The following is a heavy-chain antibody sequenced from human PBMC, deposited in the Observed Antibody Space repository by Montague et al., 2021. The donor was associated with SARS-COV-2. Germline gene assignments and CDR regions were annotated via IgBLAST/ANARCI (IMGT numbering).Heavy chain of an antibody. D-gene: IGHD3-9*01. J-gene: IGHJ4*02. CDR1: GVSDSGSY. V-gene: IGHV4-59*08. CDR2: VLYNKGT. Sequence: SETLSLTCTISGVSDSGSYWNCIRLNSRHRLESYADVLYNKGTNFNPSLKSRVAISVDTSKNQFSLRLTSVTAADTAFYYCVRHPHYDGLNGPPDFWDQGTLVTVSS. CDR3: VRHPHYDGLNGPPDF.